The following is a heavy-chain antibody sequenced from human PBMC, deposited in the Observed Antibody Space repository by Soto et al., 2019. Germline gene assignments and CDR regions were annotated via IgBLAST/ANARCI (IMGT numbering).Heavy chain of an antibody. J-gene: IGHJ6*02. Sequence: PSETLSLTCAVSGGSISSGGYSWSWIRQPPGKGLEWIGYIYHSGSTYYNPSLKSRVTISVDRSKNQFSLKLSSVTAADTAVYYCARVAGYCSGGSCATGYYYGMDVWGQGTTVTVSS. D-gene: IGHD2-15*01. CDR3: ARVAGYCSGGSCATGYYYGMDV. CDR1: GGSISSGGYS. CDR2: IYHSGST. V-gene: IGHV4-30-2*01.